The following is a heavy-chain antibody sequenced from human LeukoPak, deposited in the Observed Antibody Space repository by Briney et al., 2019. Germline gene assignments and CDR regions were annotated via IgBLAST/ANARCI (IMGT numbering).Heavy chain of an antibody. V-gene: IGHV4-59*01. CDR2: IDYSGST. Sequence: PSETLSLTCIVSGGSISSDCWSWIRQPPGKGLEWIGYIDYSGSTNYKPSLKTRVTISADTTKNQSSLKLSSVPAADTAVYYCATHITTTGTGYFDYWGPGTLVTVSS. CDR1: GGSISSDC. D-gene: IGHD2-8*02. CDR3: ATHITTTGTGYFDY. J-gene: IGHJ4*02.